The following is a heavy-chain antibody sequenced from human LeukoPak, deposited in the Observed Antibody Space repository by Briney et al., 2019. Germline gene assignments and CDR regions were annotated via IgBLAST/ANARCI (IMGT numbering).Heavy chain of an antibody. CDR3: ARGQGGSYDY. CDR2: ISYDGSNK. J-gene: IGHJ4*02. CDR1: GFTFSSYA. V-gene: IGHV3-30-3*01. Sequence: PGGSLRLSCAASGFTFSSYAMHWVRQAPGEGLEWVAVISYDGSNKYYADSVKGRFTISRDNSKNTLYLQMNSLRAEDTAVYYCARGQGGSYDYWGQGTLVTVSS. D-gene: IGHD1-26*01.